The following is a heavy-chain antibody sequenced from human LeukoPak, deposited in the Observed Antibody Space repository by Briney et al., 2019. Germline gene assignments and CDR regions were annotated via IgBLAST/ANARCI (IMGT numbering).Heavy chain of an antibody. CDR3: AGSVWPPFFDY. CDR1: GGSVSSYY. CDR2: VYTSGST. V-gene: IGHV4-4*07. D-gene: IGHD6-19*01. J-gene: IGHJ4*02. Sequence: SETLSLTCTVSGGSVSSYYCSWVRQPAGKGLEWIGRVYTSGSTNYNPSLKSRVHISVETSKNHSALKLTSLTAADTAVYFFAGSVWPPFFDYWGQGTLVTVSS.